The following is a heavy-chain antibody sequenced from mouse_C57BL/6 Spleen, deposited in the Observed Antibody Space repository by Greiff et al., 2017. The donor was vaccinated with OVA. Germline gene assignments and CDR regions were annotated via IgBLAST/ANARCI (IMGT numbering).Heavy chain of an antibody. CDR2: IDPETGGT. V-gene: IGHV1-15*01. CDR3: TRLFYWYFDV. CDR1: GYTFTDYE. J-gene: IGHJ1*03. Sequence: QVQLQQSGAELVRPGASVTLSCKASGYTFTDYEMHWVKQTPVHGLEWIGAIDPETGGTAYNQKFKGKAILTADKSSSTAYMELRSLTSEDSAVYYCTRLFYWYFDVWGTGTTVTVSS.